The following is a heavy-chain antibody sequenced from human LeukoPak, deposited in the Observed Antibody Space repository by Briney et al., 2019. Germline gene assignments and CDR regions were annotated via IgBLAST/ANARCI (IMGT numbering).Heavy chain of an antibody. V-gene: IGHV5-51*01. CDR3: ARGKYGSGSYYTGVIDY. D-gene: IGHD3-10*01. CDR2: IYPGDSDT. CDR1: GYLFTSYW. J-gene: IGHJ4*02. Sequence: GGSLQISCKGSGYLFTSYWIGWVRQMPGKGLEWMGIIYPGDSDTRYSPSFQGQVTISADKSISTAYLQWSSLKASDTAMYYCARGKYGSGSYYTGVIDYWGQGTLVTVSS.